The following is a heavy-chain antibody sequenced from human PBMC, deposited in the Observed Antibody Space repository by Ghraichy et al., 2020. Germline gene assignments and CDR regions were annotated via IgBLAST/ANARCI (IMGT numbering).Heavy chain of an antibody. CDR1: GFTFSSDG. CDR2: IWYDGSNK. Sequence: GGSLRLSCAASGFTFSSDGMHWVRQAPGKGLEWVAVIWYDGSNKYYADSVKGRFTISRDNSKNTLYLQMNSLRAEDTAVYYFARDPYGSGRTYYSGMDVWGHGTTVTVSS. V-gene: IGHV3-33*01. CDR3: ARDPYGSGRTYYSGMDV. D-gene: IGHD3-10*01. J-gene: IGHJ6*02.